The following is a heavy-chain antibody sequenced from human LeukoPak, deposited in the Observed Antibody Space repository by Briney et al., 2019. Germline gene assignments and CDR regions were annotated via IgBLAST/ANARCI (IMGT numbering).Heavy chain of an antibody. J-gene: IGHJ4*02. V-gene: IGHV3-7*03. Sequence: GGSLRLSCAASGFTFSSYWMSWVRQAPGKGLEWVANINQDGSGKYYVDSVKGRFTISRDNAKNSLYLQMNSLRAEDTAVYYCARDRYYYGSGSYYFDYWGQGTLVTVSS. CDR2: INQDGSGK. CDR1: GFTFSSYW. CDR3: ARDRYYYGSGSYYFDY. D-gene: IGHD3-10*01.